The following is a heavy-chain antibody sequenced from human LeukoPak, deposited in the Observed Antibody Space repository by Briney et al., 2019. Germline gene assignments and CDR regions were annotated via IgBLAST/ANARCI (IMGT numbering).Heavy chain of an antibody. Sequence: ASVKVSCKASGYTFTSYAMNWVRQAPGQGLEWMGWINTNTGNPTYAQGFTGRFVFSLDTSVGTAYLQISSLKAEDTAVYYCARDRMKWEPRKAFDPWGQGTLVTVSS. D-gene: IGHD1-26*01. CDR2: INTNTGNP. CDR3: ARDRMKWEPRKAFDP. CDR1: GYTFTSYA. J-gene: IGHJ5*02. V-gene: IGHV7-4-1*02.